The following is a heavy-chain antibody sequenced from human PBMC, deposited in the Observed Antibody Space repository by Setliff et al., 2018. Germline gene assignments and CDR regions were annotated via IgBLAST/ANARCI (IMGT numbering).Heavy chain of an antibody. Sequence: PGGSLRLSCAASGFTFSGYGIHWVRQAPGKGLEWVAFIRPDGSNKYYADSVKGRFTISRDNSKNTLYLQMNSLRAEDTAVYFCAKDHHSDSGWDIDYWGQGTLVTVSS. J-gene: IGHJ4*02. D-gene: IGHD6-19*01. CDR1: GFTFSGYG. CDR2: IRPDGSNK. CDR3: AKDHHSDSGWDIDY. V-gene: IGHV3-30*02.